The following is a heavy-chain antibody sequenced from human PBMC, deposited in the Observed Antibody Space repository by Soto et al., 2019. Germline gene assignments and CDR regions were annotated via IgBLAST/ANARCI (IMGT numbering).Heavy chain of an antibody. CDR3: ARDQAGYYDSSGYH. D-gene: IGHD3-22*01. CDR2: ISSGSSTI. CDR1: GFTFSSYS. V-gene: IGHV3-48*02. J-gene: IGHJ5*02. Sequence: EVQLVESGGGLVQPGGSLRLSCAASGFTFSSYSMNWVHQAPGKGLEWVSYISSGSSTIYYADSVKGRFTISRDNAKNSLYLQMNSLRDEDTAVYYCARDQAGYYDSSGYHWGQGTLVTVSS.